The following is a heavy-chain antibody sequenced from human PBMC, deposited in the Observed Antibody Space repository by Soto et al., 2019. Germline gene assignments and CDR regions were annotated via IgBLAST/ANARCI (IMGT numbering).Heavy chain of an antibody. CDR1: GLTFRNYA. J-gene: IGHJ6*02. Sequence: QVQLVESGGGVVQPGRSLRLSCAASGLTFRNYAMQWVRQAPGKGLECVAVISYDGGNKFYRDYVKGRFTISRDNSKNTLYLQINSLRYEDTAVYYCARGDREDIAVVIGVRPGEYGVDVWGQGTTVTVSS. CDR3: ARGDREDIAVVIGVRPGEYGVDV. V-gene: IGHV3-30-3*01. D-gene: IGHD2-15*01. CDR2: ISYDGGNK.